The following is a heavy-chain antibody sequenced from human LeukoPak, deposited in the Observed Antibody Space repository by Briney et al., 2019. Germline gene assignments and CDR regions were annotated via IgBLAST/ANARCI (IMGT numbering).Heavy chain of an antibody. Sequence: SETLSLTCTVSGGSISSYYWSWIRQPPGKGLEWIGYIYYSGSTNYNPSLKSRVTISVDTSKNQFSLKLSSVTAADTAVYYCARNIVVVPAAIEEYYYYYMDVWGKGTTVTVSS. D-gene: IGHD2-2*02. V-gene: IGHV4-59*01. J-gene: IGHJ6*03. CDR2: IYYSGST. CDR3: ARNIVVVPAAIEEYYYYYMDV. CDR1: GGSISSYY.